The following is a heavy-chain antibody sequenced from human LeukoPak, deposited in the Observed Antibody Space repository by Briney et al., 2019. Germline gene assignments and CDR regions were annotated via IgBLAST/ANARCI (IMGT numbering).Heavy chain of an antibody. CDR2: ISGSGGST. CDR3: AKDQVGGGWPSIYFDY. CDR1: EFIFSTYW. Sequence: QPGGSLRLSCAASEFIFSTYWMSWVRQAPGKGLEWVSAISGSGGSTHYADSVKGRFSISRDNFKNTLYLQMTSLRAEDTAIYYCAKDQVGGGWPSIYFDYWGQGTLVTVSS. V-gene: IGHV3-23*01. J-gene: IGHJ4*02. D-gene: IGHD6-19*01.